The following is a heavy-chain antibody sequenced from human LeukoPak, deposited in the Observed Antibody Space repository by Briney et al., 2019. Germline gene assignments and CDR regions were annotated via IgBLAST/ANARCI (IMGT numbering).Heavy chain of an antibody. CDR1: GFTFSSYA. D-gene: IGHD4-17*01. J-gene: IGHJ4*02. CDR2: IGGSGDNT. CDR3: AKGRGTTVTSAANY. V-gene: IGHV3-23*01. Sequence: GGSLRLSCAASGFTFSSYAMSWVRQAPGKGLEWVSSIGGSGDNTFYADSVKDRFTISRDSSKNTLFLQMNSLRAEDTAVYYCAKGRGTTVTSAANYWGQGTLVTVSS.